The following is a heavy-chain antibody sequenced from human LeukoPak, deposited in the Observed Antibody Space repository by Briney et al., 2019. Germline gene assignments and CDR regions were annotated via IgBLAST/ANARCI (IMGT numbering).Heavy chain of an antibody. CDR3: ARETVAGTVDY. Sequence: SETLSLTCAVYGGSFSGYYWSWIRQHPGKGLEWIGYIYYSGSTSYNSSLKSRVTISVDTSKTQFSLKLSSVTAADTAVYYCARETVAGTVDYWGQGTLVTVSS. J-gene: IGHJ4*02. CDR1: GGSFSGYY. D-gene: IGHD6-19*01. CDR2: IYYSGST. V-gene: IGHV4-31*11.